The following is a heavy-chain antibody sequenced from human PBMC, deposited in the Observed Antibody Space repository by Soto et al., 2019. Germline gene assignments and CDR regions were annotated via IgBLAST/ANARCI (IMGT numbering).Heavy chain of an antibody. Sequence: GESLKISCKGSGYSFTSYWISWVRQMPGKGLEWMGRIDPSDSYTNYSPSFQGHVTISADKSISTAYLQWSSLKASDTAMYYCARQDIVVVPAAQYYYYGMDVWGQGTTVTVSS. V-gene: IGHV5-10-1*01. J-gene: IGHJ6*02. D-gene: IGHD2-2*01. CDR1: GYSFTSYW. CDR3: ARQDIVVVPAAQYYYYGMDV. CDR2: IDPSDSYT.